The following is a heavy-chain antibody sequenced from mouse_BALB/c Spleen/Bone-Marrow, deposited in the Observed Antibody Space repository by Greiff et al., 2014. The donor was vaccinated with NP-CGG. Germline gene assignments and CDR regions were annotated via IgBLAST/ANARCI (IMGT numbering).Heavy chain of an antibody. CDR3: ARSPNGAWFDY. Sequence: VQLKQSGPELVKPGASVKLSCKASGYTFTDYNMHWGKQSHGKSLEWVGTIYPYNGGTYYTQKFKSKATLTVDNSSSTAYMELRSLTSEDSAVYYCARSPNGAWFDYWGQRTLVTVSA. D-gene: IGHD4-1*01. J-gene: IGHJ3*01. CDR1: GYTFTDYN. V-gene: IGHV1S29*02. CDR2: IYPYNGGT.